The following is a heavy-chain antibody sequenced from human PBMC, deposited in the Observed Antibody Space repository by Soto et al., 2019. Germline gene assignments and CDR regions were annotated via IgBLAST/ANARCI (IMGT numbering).Heavy chain of an antibody. V-gene: IGHV3-23*01. CDR3: AKDVADIMYDY. J-gene: IGHJ4*02. CDR2: INYSGANT. CDR1: GFAFSNYA. D-gene: IGHD2-21*01. Sequence: VQLLESGGGLVQPGGSRRLSCVASGFAFSNYAMGWVRQAPGKGLEWVSTINYSGANTHYADSVRGRFTISRDNSKNTLFLQMNSLTVDDTAVYYCAKDVADIMYDYWGQGTLVTVSS.